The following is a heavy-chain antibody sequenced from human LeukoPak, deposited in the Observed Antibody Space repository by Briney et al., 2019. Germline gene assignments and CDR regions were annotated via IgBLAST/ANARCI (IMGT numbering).Heavy chain of an antibody. Sequence: GGSLRLSCAVSVITLINYGMNWVRQAPWKGLEWVAGISYSCFSTNYADSVKGRFTISRDDPKNTLYLQMNSLRAEDTAVYFCAKRGIVIRAVIIVGFHKEAYYFDYWGQGALVTVSS. V-gene: IGHV3-23*01. D-gene: IGHD3-10*01. CDR1: VITLINYG. CDR2: ISYSCFST. CDR3: AKRGIVIRAVIIVGFHKEAYYFDY. J-gene: IGHJ4*02.